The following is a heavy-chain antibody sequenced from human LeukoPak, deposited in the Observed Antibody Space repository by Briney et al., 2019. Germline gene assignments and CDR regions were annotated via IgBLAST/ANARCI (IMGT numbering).Heavy chain of an antibody. J-gene: IGHJ6*02. Sequence: PGGSLRLSCAASGFTFSSYAMSWVRQAPGKGLEWVSAISGSGGSTYYADSVKGRFTISRDNSKNTLYLQMNSLRAEDTAVYYCAKAWTAARHYGMDVWGQGTTVTVS. CDR2: ISGSGGST. V-gene: IGHV3-23*01. CDR1: GFTFSSYA. CDR3: AKAWTAARHYGMDV. D-gene: IGHD6-6*01.